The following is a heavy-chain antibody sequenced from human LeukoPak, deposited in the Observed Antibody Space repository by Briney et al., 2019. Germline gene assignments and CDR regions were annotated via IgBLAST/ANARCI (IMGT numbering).Heavy chain of an antibody. Sequence: ASVKVSCKASGYTFTGYYMHWVRQAPGQGLEWMGWINPNSGGTNYAQKFQGRVTMTRDTSISTAYMELSRLRSDDTAVYYCARASGGNSGYYYYMDVWGKGTTVTVSS. V-gene: IGHV1-2*02. CDR1: GYTFTGYY. CDR3: ARASGGNSGYYYYMDV. D-gene: IGHD4-23*01. J-gene: IGHJ6*03. CDR2: INPNSGGT.